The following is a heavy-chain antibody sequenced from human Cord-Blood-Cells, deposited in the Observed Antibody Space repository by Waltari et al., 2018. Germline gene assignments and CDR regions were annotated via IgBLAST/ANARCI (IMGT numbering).Heavy chain of an antibody. J-gene: IGHJ4*02. D-gene: IGHD1-26*01. CDR3: ARVYSGSFLFDY. CDR2: INHSGST. CDR1: GGSFSGYY. V-gene: IGHV4-34*01. Sequence: QVQLQQWGAGLLKPSETLSLTCAVYGGSFSGYYWSWIRQPPGKGLEWIGEINHSGSTNDNPSLKSRVTISVDTSKNQFSLKLSSVTAADTAVYYCARVYSGSFLFDYWGQGTLVTVSS.